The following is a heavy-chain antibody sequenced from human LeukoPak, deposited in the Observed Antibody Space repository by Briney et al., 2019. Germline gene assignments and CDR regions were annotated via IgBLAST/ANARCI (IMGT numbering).Heavy chain of an antibody. J-gene: IGHJ4*02. CDR1: GYTFTGYS. V-gene: IGHV1-2*02. Sequence: SVKVSCKASGYTFTGYSIHWVRKAPGQGLEWLYRINLKSGGTNYAQKVQARVTMSREMSISTAYMGQSRLRSDDTAVYYCAREDSTGYSSLDYWGQGTLVTVSS. D-gene: IGHD3-22*01. CDR2: INLKSGGT. CDR3: AREDSTGYSSLDY.